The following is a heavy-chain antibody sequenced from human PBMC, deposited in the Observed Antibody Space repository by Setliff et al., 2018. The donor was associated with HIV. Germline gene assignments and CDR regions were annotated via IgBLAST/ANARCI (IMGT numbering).Heavy chain of an antibody. Sequence: ETLSLTCAVYGGSFSGYYWSWIRQPPGKGLEWIGEINHSGSTNYNPSLKSRVTISVDTSKNQFSLKLSSVTAADAAVYYCARRPRIVGVRKNAFDIWGQGTMVTVSS. CDR2: INHSGST. V-gene: IGHV4-34*01. CDR3: ARRPRIVGVRKNAFDI. D-gene: IGHD1-26*01. J-gene: IGHJ3*02. CDR1: GGSFSGYY.